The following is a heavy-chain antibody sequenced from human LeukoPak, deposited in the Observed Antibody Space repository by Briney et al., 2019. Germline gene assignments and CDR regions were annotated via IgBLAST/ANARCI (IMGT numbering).Heavy chain of an antibody. CDR1: GFTFDDYA. CDR3: AKATFDY. CDR2: ISWNSGSI. V-gene: IGHV3-9*01. Sequence: GGSLRLSSAASGFTFDDYAMHWVRQAPGKGLEWVSGISWNSGSIGYADSVKGRFTISRGNAKNSLYLQMNSLRAEDTALYYCAKATFDYWGQGTLVTVSS. J-gene: IGHJ4*02.